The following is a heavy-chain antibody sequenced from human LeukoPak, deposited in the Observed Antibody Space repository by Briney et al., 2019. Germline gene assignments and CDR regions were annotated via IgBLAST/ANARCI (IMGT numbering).Heavy chain of an antibody. J-gene: IGHJ5*02. V-gene: IGHV3-23*01. CDR3: AKESLIGLVAATPGAPDP. CDR2: ISGSGGST. Sequence: GGSLRLSCAASGFTFSSYAMSWVRQAPGKGLEWVSAISGSGGSTYYADSVKGRFTISRDNSKNTLYLQMNSLRAEDTAVYYCAKESLIGLVAATPGAPDPWGQGTLVTVSS. D-gene: IGHD2-15*01. CDR1: GFTFSSYA.